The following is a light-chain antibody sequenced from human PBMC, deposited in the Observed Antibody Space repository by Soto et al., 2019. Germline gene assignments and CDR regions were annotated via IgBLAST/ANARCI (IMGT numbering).Light chain of an antibody. J-gene: IGKJ4*01. Sequence: DIQMTQSPSTMSASVGDRVTITCRASQGISHYLAWFQQRQGKVPKRLTYGAYTLESGVPSRFSGSGSGTEFTLTISSLQPEDFATYYCLQHNSYPLSFGGGNKVEMK. CDR2: GAY. CDR3: LQHNSYPLS. V-gene: IGKV1-17*03. CDR1: QGISHY.